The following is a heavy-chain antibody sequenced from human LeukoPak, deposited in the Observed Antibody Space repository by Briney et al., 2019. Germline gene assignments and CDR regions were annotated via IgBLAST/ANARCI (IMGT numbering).Heavy chain of an antibody. D-gene: IGHD5-18*01. CDR3: TREGYSSPDY. J-gene: IGHJ4*02. CDR1: GGSISSYY. V-gene: IGHV4-4*07. CDR2: IYTSGST. Sequence: PSETLSLTCTVSGGSISSYYWSWIRQPAGKGLEWIGRIYTSGSTYYNPSLKSRVTISVDTSKNQFSLKLSSVTAADTAVYYCTREGYSSPDYWGQGTLVTVSS.